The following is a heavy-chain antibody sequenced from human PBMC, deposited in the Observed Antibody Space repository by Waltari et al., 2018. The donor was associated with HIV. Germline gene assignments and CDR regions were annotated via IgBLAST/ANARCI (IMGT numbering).Heavy chain of an antibody. V-gene: IGHV3-7*01. CDR2: INEDGSKK. CDR1: GFSFSSLW. J-gene: IGHJ4*02. Sequence: EVRRVESGGGLVQPGGSLRLSCAASGFSFSSLWMSWVRQAPGKGPECVANINEDGSKKYHVESVEGRFTISRDNAKNLLYLQMNSLRPEDTAVYYCARAERWGQGVLVTVTS. CDR3: ARAER.